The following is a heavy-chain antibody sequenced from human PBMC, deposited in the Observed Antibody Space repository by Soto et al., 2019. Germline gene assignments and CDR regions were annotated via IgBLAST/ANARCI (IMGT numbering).Heavy chain of an antibody. J-gene: IGHJ1*01. D-gene: IGHD3-22*01. CDR3: ATGGERDYYDQSGWR. Sequence: QVQLVQSGAEVKKPGSSVKVSCKASGGTFSNYALDWVRQAPGQGLEWMGGIIPIFGTVRHAQNFQGGVTITADESTATDYMELSSLRYEDTAMYYCATGGERDYYDQSGWRWGQGTLVTVSS. CDR1: GGTFSNYA. CDR2: IIPIFGTV. V-gene: IGHV1-69*12.